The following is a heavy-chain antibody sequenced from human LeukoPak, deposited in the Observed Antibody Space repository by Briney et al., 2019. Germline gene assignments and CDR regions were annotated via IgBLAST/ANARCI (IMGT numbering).Heavy chain of an antibody. CDR3: ARDAYSSSWLDY. CDR1: GDSGSRSY. CDR2: MSYTGST. J-gene: IGHJ4*02. V-gene: IGHV4-59*02. D-gene: IGHD6-13*01. Sequence: SETLSLTCSVSGDSGSRSYWTWMRQPPGKGLEWIGYMSYTGSTNYNPSLKSRVTISVGTSKNQFSLNLSSVTAADTAVYYCARDAYSSSWLDYWGQGTLVTVSS.